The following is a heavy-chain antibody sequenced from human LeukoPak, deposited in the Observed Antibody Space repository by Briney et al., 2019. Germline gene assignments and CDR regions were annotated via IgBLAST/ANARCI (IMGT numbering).Heavy chain of an antibody. Sequence: GGSLRLSCAASGFTFSSYGMHWVRQAPGKGLEWVAVIWYDGSNKYYADSVKGRFTISRDNSKNTLYLQMNSLRAEDTAVYYCAKDFGRFGELLSYYFDYWGQGTLVTVSS. D-gene: IGHD3-10*01. CDR1: GFTFSSYG. J-gene: IGHJ4*02. CDR3: AKDFGRFGELLSYYFDY. CDR2: IWYDGSNK. V-gene: IGHV3-33*06.